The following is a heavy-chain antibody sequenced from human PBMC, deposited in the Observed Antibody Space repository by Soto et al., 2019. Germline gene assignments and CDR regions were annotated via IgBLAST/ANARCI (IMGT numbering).Heavy chain of an antibody. D-gene: IGHD4-4*01. CDR2: IYYSGST. Sequence: ETLSLTCTVSGGSISSYYWSWIRQPPGKGLEWIGYIYYSGSTNYNPSLKSRVTISVDTSKNQFSLKLSSVTAADTAVYYCARALDYSDNWFDPWGQGTLVTVSS. CDR1: GGSISSYY. J-gene: IGHJ5*02. V-gene: IGHV4-59*01. CDR3: ARALDYSDNWFDP.